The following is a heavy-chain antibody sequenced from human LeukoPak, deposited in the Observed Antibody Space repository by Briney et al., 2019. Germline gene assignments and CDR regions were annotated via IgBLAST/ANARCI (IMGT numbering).Heavy chain of an antibody. CDR1: GYTFTSND. J-gene: IGHJ3*02. CDR3: ARGTYYYDSSGYSYGAFDI. D-gene: IGHD3-22*01. V-gene: IGHV1-8*01. CDR2: MNPISGNT. Sequence: ASVKVSCKASGYTFTSNDINWVRQATGQGLEWMGWMNPISGNTGYGQKFQGRVTMTRNTSITTAYMELSSLTSEDTAVYYCARGTYYYDSSGYSYGAFDIWGQGTVVVVSS.